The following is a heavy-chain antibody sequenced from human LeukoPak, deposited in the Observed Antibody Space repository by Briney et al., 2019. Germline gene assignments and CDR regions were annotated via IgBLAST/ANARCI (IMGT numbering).Heavy chain of an antibody. CDR3: ARAGNRESI. CDR2: IRYDGSDK. J-gene: IGHJ4*02. D-gene: IGHD6-6*01. CDR1: GFNFSSFG. Sequence: GESLRLSCAASGFNFSSFGFHWVRQAPGKGLEWVTFIRYDGSDKYYADSVMGRFTISRDNSKKMLYLQMTSLKVEDTATYFCARAGNRESIWGPGVLVTVSS. V-gene: IGHV3-30*02.